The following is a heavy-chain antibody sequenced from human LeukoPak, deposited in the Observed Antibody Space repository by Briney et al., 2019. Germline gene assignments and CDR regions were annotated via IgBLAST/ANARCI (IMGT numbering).Heavy chain of an antibody. J-gene: IGHJ1*01. D-gene: IGHD1/OR15-1a*01. CDR1: GFTFSSHA. Sequence: GSLRLSCAASGFTFSSHAMHWVRQVPGKGLEWVAVIWYDGSSKFYADSVKGRFTISRDNSKNTLYLQMNSLRVEDTAVYYCAKDQHYGEQVGFYFRHWGQGTLVTVSS. V-gene: IGHV3-33*06. CDR3: AKDQHYGEQVGFYFRH. CDR2: IWYDGSSK.